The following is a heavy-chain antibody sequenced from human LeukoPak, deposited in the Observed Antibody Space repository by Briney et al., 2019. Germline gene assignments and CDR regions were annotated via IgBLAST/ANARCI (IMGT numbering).Heavy chain of an antibody. Sequence: KPSETLSLTCTVSGGSISSYYWSWIRQPPGKGLEWIGYIYYSGSTNYNPSLKSRVTISVDTSKNQFSLKLSSVTAADTAVYYCARDRTRFGEFDYWGQGTLVTVSS. V-gene: IGHV4-59*01. CDR1: GGSISSYY. CDR3: ARDRTRFGEFDY. D-gene: IGHD3-10*01. J-gene: IGHJ4*02. CDR2: IYYSGST.